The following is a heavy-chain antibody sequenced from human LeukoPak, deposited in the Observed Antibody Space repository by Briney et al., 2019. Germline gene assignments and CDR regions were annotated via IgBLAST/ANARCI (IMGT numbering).Heavy chain of an antibody. J-gene: IGHJ4*02. CDR2: ISDSRGST. Sequence: GGSLRLSCAGSGYTFSSYSMKWVRQAPGKALEWVSAISDSRGSTFYADSVKGRFSISRDNSKNTLYLQMNSLRAEDTAVYYCAKAFSRTAPFDHWGQGTLVTVSS. CDR3: AKAFSRTAPFDH. V-gene: IGHV3-23*01. D-gene: IGHD5-18*01. CDR1: GYTFSSYS.